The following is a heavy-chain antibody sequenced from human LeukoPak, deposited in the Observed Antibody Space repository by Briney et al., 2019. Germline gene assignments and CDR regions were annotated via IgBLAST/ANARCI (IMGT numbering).Heavy chain of an antibody. CDR2: ISGSGGST. CDR1: GFTFSSYG. D-gene: IGHD6-6*01. V-gene: IGHV3-23*01. J-gene: IGHJ6*03. Sequence: AGGSLRLSCAASGFTFSSYGMSWVRQAPGKGLEWVSAISGSGGSTYYADSVKGRFTISRDNSKNTLSLQMNSLRPEDTAVYYCARAHLSSSSTDYMDVWGKGTTVTVSS. CDR3: ARAHLSSSSTDYMDV.